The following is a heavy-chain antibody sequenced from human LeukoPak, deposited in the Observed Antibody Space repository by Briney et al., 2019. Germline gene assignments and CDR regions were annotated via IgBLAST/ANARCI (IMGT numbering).Heavy chain of an antibody. D-gene: IGHD1-1*01. CDR2: IHYSGSP. Sequence: SETLSLTCTVSGGSISSSSYFWAWIRQPPGKGLEWIGSIHYSGSPYYNSSLKSRVTISVDTSKNQFSLKLSSVTAADTAVYYCARLPERPRAGYWGQGTLVSVSS. V-gene: IGHV4-39*01. J-gene: IGHJ4*02. CDR3: ARLPERPRAGY. CDR1: GGSISSSSYF.